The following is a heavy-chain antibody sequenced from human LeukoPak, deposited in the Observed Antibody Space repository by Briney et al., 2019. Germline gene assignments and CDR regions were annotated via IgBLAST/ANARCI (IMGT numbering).Heavy chain of an antibody. J-gene: IGHJ3*02. CDR2: IYYSGST. D-gene: IGHD2-15*01. CDR1: GGSISSGDYY. CDR3: ARDRIGQDAFDI. Sequence: PSQTLPLTCTVSGGSISSGDYYWSWIRQPPGKGLEWIGYIYYSGSTYYNPSLKSRVTISVDTSKNQFSLKLSSVTAADTAVYYCARDRIGQDAFDIWGQGTMVTVSS. V-gene: IGHV4-30-4*01.